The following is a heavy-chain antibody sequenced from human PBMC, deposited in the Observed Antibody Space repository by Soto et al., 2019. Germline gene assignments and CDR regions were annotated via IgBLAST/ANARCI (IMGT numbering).Heavy chain of an antibody. CDR2: INHSGST. V-gene: IGHV4-34*01. Sequence: SETLSLTCAVYGGSFSGYYWSWIRQPPGKGLEWIGEINHSGSTNYNPSLKSRVTISVDTSKNQFSLKLSSVTAADTAVYYCARGPGCSGGSCRNWFDPWGQGTLVTVSS. D-gene: IGHD2-15*01. CDR1: GGSFSGYY. CDR3: ARGPGCSGGSCRNWFDP. J-gene: IGHJ5*02.